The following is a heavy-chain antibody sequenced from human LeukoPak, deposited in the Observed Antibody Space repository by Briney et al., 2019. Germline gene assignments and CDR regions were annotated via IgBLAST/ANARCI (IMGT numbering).Heavy chain of an antibody. J-gene: IGHJ4*02. CDR2: ISAYNGNT. CDR1: GYTFTSYG. V-gene: IGHV1-18*01. CDR3: ARDRGGNFIVGATPPMYY. D-gene: IGHD1-26*01. Sequence: ASVNVSCKASGYTFTSYGISWVRQAPGQGREWMGWISAYNGNTNYAQKLQGRVTMTTDTSTSTAYMELRSLRSDDTAVYYCARDRGGNFIVGATPPMYYWGQGTLVTVSS.